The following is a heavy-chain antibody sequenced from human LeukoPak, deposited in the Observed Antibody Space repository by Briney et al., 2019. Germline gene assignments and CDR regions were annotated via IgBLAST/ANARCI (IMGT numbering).Heavy chain of an antibody. D-gene: IGHD4-17*01. V-gene: IGHV1-8*01. CDR3: ARGIGSTTVTTLEYYFDY. J-gene: IGHJ4*02. Sequence: ASVKVSCKASGYTFTSYDINWVRQATGQGLEWTGWMNPNSGNTGYAQKFQGRVTMTRNTSISTAYMELSSLRSEDTAVYYCARGIGSTTVTTLEYYFDYWGQGTLVTVSS. CDR1: GYTFTSYD. CDR2: MNPNSGNT.